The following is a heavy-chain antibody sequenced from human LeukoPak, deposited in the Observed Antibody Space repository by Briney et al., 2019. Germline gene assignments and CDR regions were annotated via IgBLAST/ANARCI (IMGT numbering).Heavy chain of an antibody. Sequence: GGSLRLSCAASGFTFSSYSMNWVRQAPGKGLEWVSSIISSSSYIYYADSVKGRFTISRDNAKNSLYLQMNSLRAEDTAVYYCARDDTERGYSGYDSYGYWGQGTLVTVSS. V-gene: IGHV3-21*01. J-gene: IGHJ4*02. CDR2: IISSSSYI. CDR1: GFTFSSYS. D-gene: IGHD5-12*01. CDR3: ARDDTERGYSGYDSYGY.